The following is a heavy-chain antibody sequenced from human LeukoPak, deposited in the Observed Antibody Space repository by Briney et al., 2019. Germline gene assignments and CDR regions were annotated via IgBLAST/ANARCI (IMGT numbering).Heavy chain of an antibody. Sequence: SETLSLTCTVSGGSISSYYWSWIRQPPGKGLEWIGYIYYSGSTNYNPSPKSRVTISVDTSKNQFSLKLSSVTAADTAVYYCARNGITIFGVVMENWFDPWGQGTLVTVSS. CDR2: IYYSGST. CDR3: ARNGITIFGVVMENWFDP. J-gene: IGHJ5*02. V-gene: IGHV4-59*08. D-gene: IGHD3-3*01. CDR1: GGSISSYY.